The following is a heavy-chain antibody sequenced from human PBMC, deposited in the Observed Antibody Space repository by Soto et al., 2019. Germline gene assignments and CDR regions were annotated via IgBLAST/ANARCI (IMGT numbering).Heavy chain of an antibody. CDR1: GFTFEDHA. D-gene: IGHD3-3*01. J-gene: IGHJ6*02. CDR2: ISWNSDIK. Sequence: GGSLRLSCVASGFTFEDHAMHWVRQGPGKGLEWVSGISWNSDIKDYADSVKGRFTVSRDNVKNSLYLEMSSLRSDDTAAYFCARVIGHYALWGNNELGLYVWDRETTVRVSS. CDR3: ARVIGHYALWGNNELGLYV. V-gene: IGHV3-9*01.